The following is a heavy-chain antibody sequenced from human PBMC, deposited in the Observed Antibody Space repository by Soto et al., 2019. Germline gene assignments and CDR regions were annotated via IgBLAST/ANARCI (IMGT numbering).Heavy chain of an antibody. CDR2: IYYSGST. CDR1: GGSISSYY. D-gene: IGHD3-3*01. CDR3: ARHTIFGVVIAYFDY. Sequence: SETLSLTXTVSGGSISSYYWSWIRQPPGKGLGWIGYIYYSGSTNYNPSLKSRVTISVDTSKNQFSLKLSSVTAADTAVYYCARHTIFGVVIAYFDYWGQGTLVTVSS. V-gene: IGHV4-59*08. J-gene: IGHJ4*02.